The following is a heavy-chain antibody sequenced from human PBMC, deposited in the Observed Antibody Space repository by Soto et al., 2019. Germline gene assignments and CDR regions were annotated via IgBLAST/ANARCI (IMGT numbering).Heavy chain of an antibody. D-gene: IGHD2-15*01. V-gene: IGHV1-8*01. CDR1: GYTFTSYD. CDR3: ARGLSVAAVDY. Sequence: GASVKVSCEASGYTFTSYDINWVRQATGQGLEWMGWMNPNSGNTGYAQKFQGRVTMTRNTSISTACMELSSLRSEDTAVYYCARGLSVAAVDYWGQGTLVTVSS. CDR2: MNPNSGNT. J-gene: IGHJ4*02.